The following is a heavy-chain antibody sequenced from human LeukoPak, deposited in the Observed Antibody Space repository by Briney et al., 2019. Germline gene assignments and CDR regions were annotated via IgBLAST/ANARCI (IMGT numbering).Heavy chain of an antibody. CDR1: GGSFSGYY. D-gene: IGHD2-2*01. CDR3: ARGPRGYCSSTSCYYYGMDV. J-gene: IGHJ6*04. CDR2: INHSGST. V-gene: IGHV4-34*01. Sequence: SETLSLTCAVYGGSFSGYYWSWIRQPPGKGLEWIGEINHSGSTNYNPYLTSGGTISVATSKNQFSLKLSSVTAADTAVYYCARGPRGYCSSTSCYYYGMDVWGKGTTVTVSS.